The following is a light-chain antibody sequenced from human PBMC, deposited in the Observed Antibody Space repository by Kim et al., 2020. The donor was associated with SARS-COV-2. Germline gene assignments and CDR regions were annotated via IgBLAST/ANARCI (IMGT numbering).Light chain of an antibody. CDR1: KLGDKY. CDR3: QAWDSSSYV. J-gene: IGLJ1*01. CDR2: QDS. Sequence: VSPGQTASITCSGDKLGDKYACWYQQKPGQSPVLVIYQDSKRPSGIPERFSGSNSGNTATLPISGTQAMDEADYYCQAWDSSSYVFGTGTKVTVL. V-gene: IGLV3-1*01.